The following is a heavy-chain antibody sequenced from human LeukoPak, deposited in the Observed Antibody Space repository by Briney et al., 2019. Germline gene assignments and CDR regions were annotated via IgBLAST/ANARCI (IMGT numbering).Heavy chain of an antibody. J-gene: IGHJ5*02. CDR2: IYYSGST. V-gene: IGHV4-39*07. CDR3: ARGRSLIGSSSGWFDP. CDR1: GGSISSSSYY. D-gene: IGHD6-6*01. Sequence: PSETLSLTCTVSGGSISSSSYYWGWIRQPPGKGLEWIGSIYYSGSTYYNPSLKSRVTISVDTSKNQFSLKLSSVTAADTAVYYCARGRSLIGSSSGWFDPWGQGTLVTVSS.